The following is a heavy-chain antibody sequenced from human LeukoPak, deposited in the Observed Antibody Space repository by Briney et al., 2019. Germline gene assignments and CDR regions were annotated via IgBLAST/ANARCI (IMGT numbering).Heavy chain of an antibody. CDR1: GFTFSNDW. CDR2: IKQDGSEK. V-gene: IGHV3-7*03. CDR3: ARDRRGPDV. Sequence: GGSLRLSCVASGFTFSNDWLSWVRQAPGKGLEWLANIKQDGSEKSYVDSVKGRFTISRDNAKNSLYLQMNSLRVEDTAVYNCARDRRGPDVWGQGTTVTVSS. J-gene: IGHJ6*02.